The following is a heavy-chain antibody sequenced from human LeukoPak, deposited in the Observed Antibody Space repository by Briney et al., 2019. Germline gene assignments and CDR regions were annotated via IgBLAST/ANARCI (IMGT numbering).Heavy chain of an antibody. CDR3: ARDNSGYEPTFDY. D-gene: IGHD5-12*01. CDR1: GGSISSYY. J-gene: IGHJ4*02. V-gene: IGHV4-59*01. Sequence: SETLSLTCTVSGGSISSYYWSWIRQPPGKGLEWIGYIYYSGSTNYNPSLKSRVTISVDTSKNQFSLKLSSVTAADTAVYYCARDNSGYEPTFDYWGQGTLVTVSS. CDR2: IYYSGST.